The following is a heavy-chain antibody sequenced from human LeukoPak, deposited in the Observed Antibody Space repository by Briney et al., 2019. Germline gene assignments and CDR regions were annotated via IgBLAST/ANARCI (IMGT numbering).Heavy chain of an antibody. Sequence: GGSLRLSCAASGFGFSSYAMNWVRQAPGKGLEWVSCISGGGGTTYDADSVKGRFTVSRDNSKNTLYLQMHSLRAEDTAVYYCAKTMKRYPEGAFDIWGQGTMVTVSS. CDR3: AKTMKRYPEGAFDI. CDR2: ISGGGGTT. CDR1: GFGFSSYA. D-gene: IGHD1-14*01. J-gene: IGHJ3*02. V-gene: IGHV3-23*01.